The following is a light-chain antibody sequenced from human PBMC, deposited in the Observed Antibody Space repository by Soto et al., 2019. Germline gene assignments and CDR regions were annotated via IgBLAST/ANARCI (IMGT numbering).Light chain of an antibody. Sequence: QFALTQPASVFGSPGQSITISCTRTSSDVGGYNYVSWYQQDPGKAPKLMIYEVSNRPSGVSNRFSGSKSGNTASLTISGLQAEDEADYYCRSYTSSSTLLFGTGTKLTVL. CDR2: EVS. J-gene: IGLJ1*01. CDR1: SSDVGGYNY. CDR3: RSYTSSSTLL. V-gene: IGLV2-14*01.